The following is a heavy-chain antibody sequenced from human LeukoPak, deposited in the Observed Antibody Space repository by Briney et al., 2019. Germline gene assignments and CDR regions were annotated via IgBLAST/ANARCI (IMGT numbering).Heavy chain of an antibody. CDR3: AREGYDFWSGYQTTTFDY. D-gene: IGHD3-3*01. CDR2: IYHSGST. V-gene: IGHV4-38-2*02. J-gene: IGHJ4*02. CDR1: GYSISSGYY. Sequence: SETLSLTCTVSGYSISSGYYWGWIRQPPGKGLEWIGSIYHSGSTYYNPSLKSRVTISVDTSKNQFSLKLSSVTAADTAVYYCAREGYDFWSGYQTTTFDYWGQGTLVTVSS.